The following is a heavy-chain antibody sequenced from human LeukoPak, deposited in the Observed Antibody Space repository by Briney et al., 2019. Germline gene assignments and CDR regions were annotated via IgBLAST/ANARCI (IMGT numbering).Heavy chain of an antibody. Sequence: GESLKVSCKDSPYYFINFWIGWVRQMPGKGLEWMGIIYPADSDTRYNPSFQGHVTISADRSASTAYLQWHSLKASDTAIYYCARGINDEYFQSWGQGTLVTVSS. V-gene: IGHV5-51*01. CDR3: ARGINDEYFQS. J-gene: IGHJ1*01. D-gene: IGHD2/OR15-2a*01. CDR2: IYPADSDT. CDR1: PYYFINFW.